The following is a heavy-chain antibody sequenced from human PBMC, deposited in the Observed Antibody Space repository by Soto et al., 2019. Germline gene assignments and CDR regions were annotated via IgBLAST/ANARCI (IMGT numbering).Heavy chain of an antibody. D-gene: IGHD5-12*01. Sequence: QVQLVESGGGVVQPGRSLRLSCAASGFTFSSYAMHWVRQAPGKGLEWVAVISYDGSNKYYADSVKGRFTISRDNSKNTLYLQMNSLRAEVTAVYYCARSPGVATETWGQGTLVTVSS. V-gene: IGHV3-30-3*01. CDR2: ISYDGSNK. CDR1: GFTFSSYA. J-gene: IGHJ5*02. CDR3: ARSPGVATET.